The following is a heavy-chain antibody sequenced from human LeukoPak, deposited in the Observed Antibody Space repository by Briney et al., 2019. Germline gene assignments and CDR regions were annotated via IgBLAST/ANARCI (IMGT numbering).Heavy chain of an antibody. D-gene: IGHD6-19*01. V-gene: IGHV3-23*01. CDR3: AKGIVPGVAVAVDY. CDR2: VSSSGGGT. J-gene: IGHJ4*02. Sequence: GGSLRLSCAASGFTFTSYVMSWVRQAPGKGLEWVSTVSSSGGGTYYADSVKGRFTISRDNSKNTLYLQMNSLRVDDTAVYYCAKGIVPGVAVAVDYWGQGTLVPVSS. CDR1: GFTFTSYV.